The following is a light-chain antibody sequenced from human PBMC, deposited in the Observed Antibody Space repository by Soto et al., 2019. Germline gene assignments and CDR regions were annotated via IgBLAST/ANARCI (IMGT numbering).Light chain of an antibody. CDR3: QQRSNWPRT. V-gene: IGKV3-11*01. CDR1: QSVSRS. CDR2: DAS. Sequence: EIVLTQSPATLSLSPGERATLSCRASQSVSRSLGWYQQKPGQAPRLLIYDASNRATGIPARFSGSGSRTDFTLTISSLEPEDFAVYYCQQRSNWPRTFGQGTKVEIK. J-gene: IGKJ1*01.